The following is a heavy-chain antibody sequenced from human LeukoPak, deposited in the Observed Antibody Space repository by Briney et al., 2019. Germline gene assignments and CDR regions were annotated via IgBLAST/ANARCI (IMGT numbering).Heavy chain of an antibody. CDR2: ISSSSSYI. CDR3: ARDVGAPG. CDR1: EFTFNTYA. J-gene: IGHJ4*02. V-gene: IGHV3-21*01. Sequence: GGSLRLSCAASEFTFNTYAMHWVRQAPGKGLEWVSSISSSSSYIYYADSVKGRSTISRDNAKNSLYLQMNSLRAEDTAVYYCARDVGAPGWGQGTLVTVSS. D-gene: IGHD1-26*01.